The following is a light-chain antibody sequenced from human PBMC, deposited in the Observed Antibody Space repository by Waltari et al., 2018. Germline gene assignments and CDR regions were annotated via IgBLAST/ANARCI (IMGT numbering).Light chain of an antibody. CDR3: QHYVSLPAT. CDR2: HAS. CDR1: QSISKY. Sequence: EIVLTQSPDTLSFSPGESATLSCRASQSISKYLAWYQQKPGQAPRLLIYHASSRSTGIPDRFSGSGFGTDFSLTISRLEPEDVAVYYCQHYVSLPATFGQGTKLEI. V-gene: IGKV3-20*01. J-gene: IGKJ1*01.